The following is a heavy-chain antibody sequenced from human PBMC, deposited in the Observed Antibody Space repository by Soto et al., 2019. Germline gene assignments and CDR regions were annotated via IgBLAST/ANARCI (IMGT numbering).Heavy chain of an antibody. V-gene: IGHV5-51*01. CDR3: ARMPLLRTTNYYYYGMDV. CDR2: IYPGDSDT. Sequence: PXDSLTISRKRSGDSFTSYWIGLVRQMPGKGLEWMGIIYPGDSDTRYSPSFQGQVTISADKSISTAYLQWSSLKASDTAMYYCARMPLLRTTNYYYYGMDVWGQGTTVTVSS. D-gene: IGHD1-7*01. J-gene: IGHJ6*02. CDR1: GDSFTSYW.